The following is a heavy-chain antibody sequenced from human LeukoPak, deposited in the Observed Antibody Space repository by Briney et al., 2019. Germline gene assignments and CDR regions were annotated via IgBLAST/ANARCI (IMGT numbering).Heavy chain of an antibody. Sequence: ASVKVSCKASGYTFTSYGISWVRQAPGQGLEWMGWISAYNGNTNYAQKLQGRVTMTTDTSTSTAYMELRSLRSDDTAVYYCASKYYYDSSGYFRTTYYYYYGMDVWGQGTTVTVSS. CDR2: ISAYNGNT. D-gene: IGHD3-22*01. CDR3: ASKYYYDSSGYFRTTYYYYYGMDV. V-gene: IGHV1-18*01. J-gene: IGHJ6*02. CDR1: GYTFTSYG.